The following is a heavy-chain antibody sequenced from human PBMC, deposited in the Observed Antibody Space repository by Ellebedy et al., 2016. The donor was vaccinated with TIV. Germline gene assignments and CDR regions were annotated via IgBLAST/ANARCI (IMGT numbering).Heavy chain of an antibody. CDR2: ISYDSDNK. CDR3: AKFYASGSYGYYGLDV. J-gene: IGHJ6*02. CDR1: GFTFSDYG. Sequence: GESLKISXAASGFTFSDYGMHWLRQAPGKGLEWLALISYDSDNKFYAGSVKGRFTISRSNSKNTLYLQMNSLRPDDTALYYCAKFYASGSYGYYGLDVWGQGTTVTVSS. D-gene: IGHD3-10*01. V-gene: IGHV3-30*18.